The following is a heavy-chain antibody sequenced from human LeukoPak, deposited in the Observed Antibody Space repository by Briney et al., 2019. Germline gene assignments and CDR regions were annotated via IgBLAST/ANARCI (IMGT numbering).Heavy chain of an antibody. Sequence: SETLSLTCTVSGGSISSSSYYWGWIRQPPGKGLEWIGSIYYSGSTYHNPSLKSRVTISVDTSKNQFSLKLSSVTAADTAVYYCTRRLYAYQPKSGFDYWGQGTLVTVSS. D-gene: IGHD2-8*01. CDR3: TRRLYAYQPKSGFDY. J-gene: IGHJ4*02. CDR2: IYYSGST. V-gene: IGHV4-39*01. CDR1: GGSISSSSYY.